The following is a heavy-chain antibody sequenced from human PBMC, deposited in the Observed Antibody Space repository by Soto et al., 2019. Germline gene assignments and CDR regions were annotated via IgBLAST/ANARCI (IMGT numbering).Heavy chain of an antibody. CDR2: IWYDGSNK. CDR3: ARRPGDGAARGDYYGMDV. V-gene: IGHV3-33*01. D-gene: IGHD6-6*01. J-gene: IGHJ6*02. Sequence: QVQLVESGGGVVQPGRSLRLSCAASGFTFSSYGMHWVRQAPGKGLEWVAVIWYDGSNKYYADSVKGRFTISRDNSKNTLYLQMNSLRAEDTAVYYCARRPGDGAARGDYYGMDVWGQGTTVTVSS. CDR1: GFTFSSYG.